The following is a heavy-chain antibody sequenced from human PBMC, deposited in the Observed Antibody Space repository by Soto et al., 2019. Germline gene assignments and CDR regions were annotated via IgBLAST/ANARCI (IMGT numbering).Heavy chain of an antibody. V-gene: IGHV1-69*12. CDR2: IMPIFATP. CDR3: ARDKDRQQLGGNYYYSLDV. Sequence: QVQLMQSGAEVKKPGSSVKVSCKASGGTFSTSAISWVRQAPGEGLEWVGGIMPIFATPDYAQKFQGRVTISADESTATAYLELTSLTTDDTAVYYSARDKDRQQLGGNYYYSLDVWGEGTAITVSS. D-gene: IGHD3-3*02. CDR1: GGTFSTSA. J-gene: IGHJ6*02.